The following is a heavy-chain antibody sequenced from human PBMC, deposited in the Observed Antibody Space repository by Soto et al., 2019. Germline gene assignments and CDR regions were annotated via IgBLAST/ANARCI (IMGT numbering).Heavy chain of an antibody. CDR2: INPSGGST. V-gene: IGHV1-46*01. CDR3: AREVGAKSNWFDP. J-gene: IGHJ5*02. D-gene: IGHD1-26*01. CDR1: GYTFSNYY. Sequence: ASVKVSCKASGYTFSNYYMHWVRQAPGQGLEWMGIINPSGGSTSYAQKFQGRVTITADESTSTAYMELSSLRSEDTAVYYCAREVGAKSNWFDPWGQGTLVTVSS.